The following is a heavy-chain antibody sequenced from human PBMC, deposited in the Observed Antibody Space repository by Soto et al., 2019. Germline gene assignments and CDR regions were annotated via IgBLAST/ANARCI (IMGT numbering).Heavy chain of an antibody. J-gene: IGHJ3*02. Sequence: QVQLVQSGAEVKKPGASVKVSCKASGYTFTSYGISWVRQAPGQGLEWMGGISAYNGNTNYAQKLQGRVTMTTDTTTSTAYMELRSLRSDNTVVYYCARDSSGYCLDAFDIWGQGTMGTGSS. CDR3: ARDSSGYCLDAFDI. CDR1: GYTFTSYG. V-gene: IGHV1-18*01. D-gene: IGHD3-22*01. CDR2: ISAYNGNT.